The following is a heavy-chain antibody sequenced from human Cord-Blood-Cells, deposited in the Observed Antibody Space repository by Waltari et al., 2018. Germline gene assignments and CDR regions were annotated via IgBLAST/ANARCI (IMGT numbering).Heavy chain of an antibody. CDR1: GGTFSSYA. CDR2: IIPIFGTA. CDR3: AREPYDYVWGSYRGFDP. D-gene: IGHD3-16*02. Sequence: QVQLVQSGAEVKKPGSSVKVSCKASGGTFSSYAISLVRQAPAQGLEWMGGIIPIFGTANYAQKFQGRVTITADESTSTAYMELSSLRSEDTAVYYCAREPYDYVWGSYRGFDPWGQGTLVTVSS. V-gene: IGHV1-69*01. J-gene: IGHJ5*02.